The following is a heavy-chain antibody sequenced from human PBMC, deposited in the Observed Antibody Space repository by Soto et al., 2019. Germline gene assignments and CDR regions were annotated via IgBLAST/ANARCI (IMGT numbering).Heavy chain of an antibody. CDR3: ASLRFYDSSGYLFDY. CDR2: ISYDGSNK. J-gene: IGHJ4*02. Sequence: GGSLRLSCAASGFTFSSYGMHWVRQAPGKGLEWVAVISYDGSNKYYADSVKGRFTISRDNSKNTLYLQMNSLRAEDTAVYYCASLRFYDSSGYLFDYWGQGTLVTVSS. D-gene: IGHD3-22*01. V-gene: IGHV3-30*03. CDR1: GFTFSSYG.